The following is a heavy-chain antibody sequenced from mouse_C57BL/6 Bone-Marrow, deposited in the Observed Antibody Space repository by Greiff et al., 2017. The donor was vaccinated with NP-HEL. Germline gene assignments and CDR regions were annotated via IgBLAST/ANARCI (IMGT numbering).Heavy chain of an antibody. CDR2: IYPRSGNT. CDR1: GYTFTSYG. J-gene: IGHJ2*01. V-gene: IGHV1-81*01. D-gene: IGHD3-2*02. CDR3: ASLFRQLRLEGFDY. Sequence: QVQLQQSGAELARPGASVKLSCKASGYTFTSYGISWVKQRPGQGLEWIGEIYPRSGNTYYNEKFKGKATLTADKSSSTAYMELRSLTSEDSAVYFCASLFRQLRLEGFDYWGQGTTLTVSS.